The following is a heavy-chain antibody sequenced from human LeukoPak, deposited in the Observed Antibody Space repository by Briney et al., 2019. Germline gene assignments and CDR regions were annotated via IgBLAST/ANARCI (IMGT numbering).Heavy chain of an antibody. J-gene: IGHJ3*02. Sequence: SETLSLTCTVSGGSISSSSYYWGWIRQPPGKGLEWIGSIYYSGSTYYNPSLKSRVTISVDTSKNQFSLKLSSVTAADTAVYYCASYTLSEPAFDIWGQGTMVTVSS. CDR3: ASYTLSEPAFDI. CDR1: GGSISSSSYY. D-gene: IGHD4-11*01. CDR2: IYYSGST. V-gene: IGHV4-39*07.